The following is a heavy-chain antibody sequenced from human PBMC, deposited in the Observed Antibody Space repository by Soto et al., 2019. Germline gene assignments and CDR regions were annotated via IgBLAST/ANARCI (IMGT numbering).Heavy chain of an antibody. CDR3: ARGYSSSWDDYFDY. Sequence: ASVKVSCKAVRYIFTNYGVSWVRQAPGQGLEWMGWITTYNGNTEYAQKFQGRVTMTTDTSTSTAYMELRSLRSDDTAVYYCARGYSSSWDDYFDYWGQGTLVTVSS. CDR1: RYIFTNYG. D-gene: IGHD6-13*01. V-gene: IGHV1-18*01. J-gene: IGHJ4*02. CDR2: ITTYNGNT.